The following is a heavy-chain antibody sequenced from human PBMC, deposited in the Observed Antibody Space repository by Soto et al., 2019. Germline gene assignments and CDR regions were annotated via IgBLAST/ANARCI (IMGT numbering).Heavy chain of an antibody. CDR3: AKDHAREQFVRGENWFDS. CDR1: GFTFTNYA. Sequence: GGSVRLSCTASGFTFTNYAMSWARQAPGKWLEWVSTISGSGVRTYYADSVKGRFTISRDNSKNTLDLQMNSLRAEDTAIYYCAKDHAREQFVRGENWFDSWGQGXLVTVHS. CDR2: ISGSGVRT. J-gene: IGHJ5*01. V-gene: IGHV3-23*01. D-gene: IGHD6-6*01.